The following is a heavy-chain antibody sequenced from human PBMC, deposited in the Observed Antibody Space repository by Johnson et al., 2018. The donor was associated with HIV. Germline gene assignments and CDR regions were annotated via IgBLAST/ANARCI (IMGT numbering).Heavy chain of an antibody. CDR3: ARDLAVRSGLYAFDI. V-gene: IGHV3-11*04. CDR2: ISTSGSTL. Sequence: QVQLVESGGGLVKPGGSLRLSCAASGFTFSDYYMSWIRQPPGKGLEWISFISTSGSTLHHADSVKGRFTISRDNAENSLYLQMNSLRADDTAGYYCARDLAVRSGLYAFDIWGQGTMVTVSS. J-gene: IGHJ3*02. CDR1: GFTFSDYY. D-gene: IGHD6-25*01.